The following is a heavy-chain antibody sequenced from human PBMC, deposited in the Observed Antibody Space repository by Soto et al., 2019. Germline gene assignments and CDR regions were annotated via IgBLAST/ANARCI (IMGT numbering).Heavy chain of an antibody. CDR1: GYTFTSYD. CDR2: MNPNSGNT. CDR3: ARGLSRRKWLVSDDFDI. D-gene: IGHD6-19*01. V-gene: IGHV1-8*01. J-gene: IGHJ3*02. Sequence: ASVKVSCKASGYTFTSYDINWVRQATGQGLEWMGWMNPNSGNTGYAQKFQGRVTMTRNTSISTAYMELSSLRSEDTAVYYCARGLSRRKWLVSDDFDIWGQRTMVTVSS.